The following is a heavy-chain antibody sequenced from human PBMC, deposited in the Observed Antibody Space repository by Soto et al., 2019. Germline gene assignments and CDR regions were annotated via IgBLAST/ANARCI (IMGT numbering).Heavy chain of an antibody. D-gene: IGHD4-4*01. CDR1: GGTFSTYT. V-gene: IGHV1-69*08. CDR3: AGDPDSHYNDSHASSYP. CDR2: IIPIIGII. J-gene: IGHJ5*02. Sequence: QVQLVQSGAEVKKPGSSVKVSCKASGGTFSTYTITWVRQAPGLGLEWMGRIIPIIGIINYAQKFQGRVTISADKVTGTAYMELTGLRSDDTAVYYCAGDPDSHYNDSHASSYPWGQGTLVTVSS.